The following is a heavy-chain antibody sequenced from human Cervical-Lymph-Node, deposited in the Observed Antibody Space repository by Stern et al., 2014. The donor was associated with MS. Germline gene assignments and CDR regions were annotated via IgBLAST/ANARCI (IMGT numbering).Heavy chain of an antibody. CDR3: ARLLTTLIPSYHYGLDV. CDR1: GDTFSSNA. CDR2: IIPMLATT. J-gene: IGHJ6*02. D-gene: IGHD1-14*01. Sequence: VQLVESGAEVKKPGSSVKVSCKASGDTFSSNAINWVRQAPGQGLEWMGGIIPMLATTTSAQKFQGRVTMTADESRSTVYMELSSLRSEDTAVYYCARLLTTLIPSYHYGLDVWGQGTTVTVAS. V-gene: IGHV1-69*01.